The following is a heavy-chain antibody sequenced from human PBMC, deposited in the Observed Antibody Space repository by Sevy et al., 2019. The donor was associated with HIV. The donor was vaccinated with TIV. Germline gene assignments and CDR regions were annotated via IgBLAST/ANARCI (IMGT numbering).Heavy chain of an antibody. CDR1: GSTLTQLS. Sequence: ASVKVSCKVSGSTLTQLSIHWVRQAPGKGLEWMGSFDPEDGETVYAQRFQGRVTMTEDTSTDTAYMRLRSLRSEDTAVYYCATTKDYYESSGSPFDYWGQGTLVTVSS. J-gene: IGHJ4*02. CDR3: ATTKDYYESSGSPFDY. V-gene: IGHV1-24*01. CDR2: FDPEDGET. D-gene: IGHD3-22*01.